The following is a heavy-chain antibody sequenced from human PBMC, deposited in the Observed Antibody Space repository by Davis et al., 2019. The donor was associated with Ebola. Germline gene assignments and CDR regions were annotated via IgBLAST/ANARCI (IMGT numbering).Heavy chain of an antibody. Sequence: GESLKISCAASGFTFSSYAMSWVRLAPWKGLELVSAISGSGGSTYYADFVKGRFTISRDNSKNTRYLQMNSLRAEDTAVYYCAKVPLFSDHFDYWGQGTLVTVSS. V-gene: IGHV3-23*01. CDR3: AKVPLFSDHFDY. D-gene: IGHD2-21*01. CDR1: GFTFSSYA. J-gene: IGHJ4*02. CDR2: ISGSGGST.